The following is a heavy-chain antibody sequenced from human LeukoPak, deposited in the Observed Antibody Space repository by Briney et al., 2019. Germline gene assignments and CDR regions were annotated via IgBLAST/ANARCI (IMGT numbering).Heavy chain of an antibody. CDR2: IRYDASKK. Sequence: GGSLRLSCAASGFTFSSYDMHWVRQAPGKGLEWVAFIRYDASKKYYADSVKGRFTISRDNSKNTLHLQMKSLRAEDTAVYYCAKELHYYDIGDWGQGTLVTVSS. CDR3: AKELHYYDIGD. D-gene: IGHD3-22*01. J-gene: IGHJ4*02. V-gene: IGHV3-30*02. CDR1: GFTFSSYD.